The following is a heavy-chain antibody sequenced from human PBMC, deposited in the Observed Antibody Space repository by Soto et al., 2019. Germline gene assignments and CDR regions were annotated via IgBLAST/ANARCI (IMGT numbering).Heavy chain of an antibody. CDR1: GFIFRSYG. CDR2: ISSDGTKK. J-gene: IGHJ6*02. Sequence: QELLVESGGGVVQPGTSLRLSCETSGFIFRSYGMHWVRQAPGKGLEWVAVISSDGTKKHLADAVKGRFTISRDNSKKMVYLMMQSLRGEDSAIYYCAKATAAAYYYYYYGMDVWGQGTTVSVSS. CDR3: AKATAAAYYYYYYGMDV. D-gene: IGHD6-13*01. V-gene: IGHV3-30*19.